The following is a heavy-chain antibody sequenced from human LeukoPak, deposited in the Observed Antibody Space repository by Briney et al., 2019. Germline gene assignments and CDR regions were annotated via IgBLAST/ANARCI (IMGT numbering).Heavy chain of an antibody. CDR2: ISSSSSYT. CDR3: ATSPNSGYGKSQFDY. Sequence: GGSLRLSCAASGFTFSDYYMSWIRQAPGKGLEWVSYISSSSSYTNYADSVKGRFTISRDNAKNSLYLQMNSLRAEDTAVYYCATSPNSGYGKSQFDYWGQGPLVSVSS. CDR1: GFTFSDYY. V-gene: IGHV3-11*06. D-gene: IGHD5-12*01. J-gene: IGHJ4*02.